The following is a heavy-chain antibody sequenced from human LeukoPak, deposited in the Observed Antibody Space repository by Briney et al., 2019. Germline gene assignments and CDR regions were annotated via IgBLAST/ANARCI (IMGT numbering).Heavy chain of an antibody. Sequence: SETLSLTCTVSGGSISSYYWSWIRQPPGKGLEWIGYIYYSGSTNYNPSLKSRVTISVDTSKNQFSLKLSSVTAADTAVYYCARSGIVSSSWYLSGDYYYYYGMDVWSQGTTVIVSS. CDR1: GGSISSYY. D-gene: IGHD6-13*01. J-gene: IGHJ6*02. CDR2: IYYSGST. V-gene: IGHV4-59*01. CDR3: ARSGIVSSSWYLSGDYYYYYGMDV.